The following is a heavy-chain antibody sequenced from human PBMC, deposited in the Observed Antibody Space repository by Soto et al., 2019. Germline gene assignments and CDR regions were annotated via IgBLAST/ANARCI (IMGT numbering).Heavy chain of an antibody. CDR2: ISDDSSYI. CDR3: ATPYYFDH. CDR1: GFMFSAYT. V-gene: IGHV3-21*06. Sequence: GGSLRLSCAASGFMFSAYTMNWVRQAPGKGLEWLSSISDDSSYIDYADSLRGRFTVSRDNARNSLYLQIDSLGVEDTAVYYCATPYYFDHWGPGTLVTVSS. J-gene: IGHJ4*02. D-gene: IGHD3-16*01.